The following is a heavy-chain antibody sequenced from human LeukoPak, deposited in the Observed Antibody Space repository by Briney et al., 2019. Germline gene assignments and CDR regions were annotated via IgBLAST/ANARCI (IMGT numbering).Heavy chain of an antibody. J-gene: IGHJ4*02. V-gene: IGHV3-74*01. CDR2: INEDGSTT. Sequence: PGGSLRLSCAASGFTFSSYAMHWVRQAPGKGLVWVSRINEDGSTTNYADSVKGRSTIFRDNAKNTLYLQMNSLRAEDTAVYYCARGPNSNWSGLDFWGQGTLLTVSS. D-gene: IGHD6-6*01. CDR3: ARGPNSNWSGLDF. CDR1: GFTFSSYA.